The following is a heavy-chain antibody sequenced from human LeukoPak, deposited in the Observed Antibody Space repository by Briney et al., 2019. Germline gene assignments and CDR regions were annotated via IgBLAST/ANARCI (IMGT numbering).Heavy chain of an antibody. CDR3: ARQRGHSSGWYSYYYGMDV. D-gene: IGHD6-19*01. V-gene: IGHV4-59*08. CDR1: GGSISSYY. Sequence: SETLSLTCTVSGGSISSYYWSWIRQPPGKGLEWIGYIYYSGSTNYNPSLKSRVTISVDTSKNQFPLKLSSVAAADTAVYYCARQRGHSSGWYSYYYGMDVWGQGTTVTVSS. J-gene: IGHJ6*02. CDR2: IYYSGST.